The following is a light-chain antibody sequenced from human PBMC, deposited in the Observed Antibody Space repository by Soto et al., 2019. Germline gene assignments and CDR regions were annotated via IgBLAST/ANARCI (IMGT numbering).Light chain of an antibody. V-gene: IGLV1-47*01. CDR1: SSNIGTNY. J-gene: IGLJ3*02. CDR2: RNN. Sequence: QSVLTQPPAVSVTPGQRVTISCSGSSSNIGTNYVCWYQQVPGTAPKLLIYRNNQRPSGIPDRFSGSKSGTSASLAISGLRAEDEDAYYCATGDNSMSGGVFGGGTKLTVL. CDR3: ATGDNSMSGGV.